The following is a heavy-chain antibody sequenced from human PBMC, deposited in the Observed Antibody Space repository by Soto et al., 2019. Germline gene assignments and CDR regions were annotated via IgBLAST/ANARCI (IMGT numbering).Heavy chain of an antibody. CDR2: ISAYNGNT. J-gene: IGHJ4*02. CDR3: ARDKTIFGVLIMGY. V-gene: IGHV1-18*01. Sequence: ASVKVSCKASGYTFTSYGISWVRQAPGQGLEWMGWISAYNGNTNYAQKLQGRVTMTTDTSTSTAYMELRSLRSDDTAVYYCARDKTIFGVLIMGYWGQGTLVTVSS. D-gene: IGHD3-3*01. CDR1: GYTFTSYG.